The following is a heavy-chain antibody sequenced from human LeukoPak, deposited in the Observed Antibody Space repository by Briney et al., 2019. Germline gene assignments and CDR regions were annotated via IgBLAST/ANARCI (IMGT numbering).Heavy chain of an antibody. D-gene: IGHD3-3*01. J-gene: IGHJ4*02. CDR1: GGTFSSYA. CDR3: ARSHTIFGVVFFDH. CDR2: IIPIFGTA. Sequence: GSSVKVSCKASGGTFSSYAISWVRQAPGQGLEWMGGIIPIFGTANYAQKFQGRVTITTDESTSTAYMELSSLRSEDTAVYYCARSHTIFGVVFFDHWGQGTLVTVSS. V-gene: IGHV1-69*05.